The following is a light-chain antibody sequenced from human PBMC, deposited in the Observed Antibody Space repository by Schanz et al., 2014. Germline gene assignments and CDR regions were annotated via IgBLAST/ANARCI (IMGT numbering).Light chain of an antibody. CDR3: SSFTTSGTLVV. J-gene: IGLJ3*02. CDR1: SNDVGTYNF. Sequence: QSALTQPASVSGSPGQSITLSCTGTSNDVGTYNFVSWYQHHPGRAPKLILYDVASRPSGISNRFSGSKSGNTASLTISGLQAEDEADYYCSSFTTSGTLVVFGGGTKLTVL. V-gene: IGLV2-14*03. CDR2: DVA.